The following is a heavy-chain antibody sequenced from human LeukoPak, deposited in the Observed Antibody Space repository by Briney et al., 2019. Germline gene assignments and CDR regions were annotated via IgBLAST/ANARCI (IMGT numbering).Heavy chain of an antibody. CDR2: ISYDGSNK. J-gene: IGHJ6*02. CDR3: ASAGCPRIRRYGMDV. V-gene: IGHV3-30-3*01. D-gene: IGHD6-19*01. Sequence: AGGSLRLSCAASGFTFSSYAMHWVRQAPGKGLEWVAVISYDGSNKYYADSVKGRFTISRDNSKNTLYLQMNSLRAEDTAVYYCASAGCPRIRRYGMDVWGQGTTVTVSS. CDR1: GFTFSSYA.